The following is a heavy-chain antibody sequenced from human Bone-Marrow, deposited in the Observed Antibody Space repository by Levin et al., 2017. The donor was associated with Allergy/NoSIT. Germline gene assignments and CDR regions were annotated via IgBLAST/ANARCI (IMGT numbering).Heavy chain of an antibody. CDR3: AKDRYSSSSGVNFDY. J-gene: IGHJ4*02. Sequence: GESLKISCAASGFSFSSYAMSWVRQAPGKGLEWVSTISGSGGHTSYADPVKGRFTISRDNSKNTLSLQMNSLRAEDTAIYFCAKDRYSSSSGVNFDYWGQGTLVTVSS. D-gene: IGHD6-6*01. CDR1: GFSFSSYA. V-gene: IGHV3-23*01. CDR2: ISGSGGHT.